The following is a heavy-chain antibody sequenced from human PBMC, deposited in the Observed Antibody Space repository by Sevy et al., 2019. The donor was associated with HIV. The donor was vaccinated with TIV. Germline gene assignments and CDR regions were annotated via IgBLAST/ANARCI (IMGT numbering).Heavy chain of an antibody. J-gene: IGHJ6*02. Sequence: GGSLRLSCTPSGFTFGDYTMTWVRQAPGKGLEWVAFIRGKPYGGTTEYAASVKGRFSISRDDSKSIAYLQMNSLRPEDTALYYCARSRASYYGMDVWGQGTTVTVSS. CDR3: ARSRASYYGMDV. D-gene: IGHD6-6*01. CDR2: IRGKPYGGTT. CDR1: GFTFGDYT. V-gene: IGHV3-49*04.